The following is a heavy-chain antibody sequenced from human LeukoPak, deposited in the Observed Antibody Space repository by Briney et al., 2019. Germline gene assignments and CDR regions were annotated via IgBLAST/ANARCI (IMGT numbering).Heavy chain of an antibody. V-gene: IGHV3-30*04. CDR1: GFTFSSYA. J-gene: IGHJ4*02. CDR3: ARSIVVVPAVDDY. Sequence: GSLSLSFAASGFTFSSYAMHWVRQAPGKGLEWVAVISYDGSNKYYADSVKGRFTISRDNSKNTLYLQMNSLRAEDTAVYYCARSIVVVPAVDDYWGQGTLVTVSS. CDR2: ISYDGSNK. D-gene: IGHD2-2*01.